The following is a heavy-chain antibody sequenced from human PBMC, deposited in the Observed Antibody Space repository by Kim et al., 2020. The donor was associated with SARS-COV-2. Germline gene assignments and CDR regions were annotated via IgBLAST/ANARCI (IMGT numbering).Heavy chain of an antibody. CDR3: ARQNCSSTSYYPRWFDP. Sequence: SETLSLTCNVSGGSISSSDYYWGWIRQPPGKGLEWIGSFYYSGSTYYNPSLKSRVSISVDTSKNQFSLKVNSVTAADTAVYYCARQNCSSTSYYPRWFDPGGQGTPVTVSS. D-gene: IGHD2-2*01. V-gene: IGHV4-39*01. J-gene: IGHJ5*02. CDR1: GGSISSSDYY. CDR2: FYYSGST.